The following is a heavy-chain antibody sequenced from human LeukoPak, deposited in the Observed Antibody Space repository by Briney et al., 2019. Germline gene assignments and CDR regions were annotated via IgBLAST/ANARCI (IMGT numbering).Heavy chain of an antibody. Sequence: GGSLRLSCAASGFTFSSYAMHWVRQAPGKWLEWVAVISYDGSNKYYADSVKGRFTISRDNSKNTLYLQMNSLRAEDTAVYYCARGPEIVVVVAATSWDVLDPWGQGTLVTVSS. D-gene: IGHD2-15*01. V-gene: IGHV3-30*04. CDR1: GFTFSSYA. J-gene: IGHJ5*02. CDR2: ISYDGSNK. CDR3: ARGPEIVVVVAATSWDVLDP.